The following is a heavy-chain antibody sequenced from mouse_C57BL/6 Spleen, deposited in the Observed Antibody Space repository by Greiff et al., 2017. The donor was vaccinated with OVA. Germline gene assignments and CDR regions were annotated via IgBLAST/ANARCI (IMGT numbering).Heavy chain of an antibody. CDR2: IYPYNGVS. D-gene: IGHD1-1*01. J-gene: IGHJ1*03. CDR1: GYSFTGYY. Sequence: EVQRVESGPELVKPGASVKISCKASGYSFTGYYMHWVKQSHGNILDWIGYIYPYNGVSSYNQKFKGKATLTVDKSSSTAYMELRSLTSEDSAVYYCARSYYGSSYVYWYFDVWGTGTTVTVSS. CDR3: ARSYYGSSYVYWYFDV. V-gene: IGHV1-31*01.